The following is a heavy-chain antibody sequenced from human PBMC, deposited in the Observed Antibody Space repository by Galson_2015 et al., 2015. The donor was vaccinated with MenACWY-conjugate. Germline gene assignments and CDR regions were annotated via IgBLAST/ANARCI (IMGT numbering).Heavy chain of an antibody. Sequence: LSLTCAVYGGSFSGDYWSWIRQPPGTGLEWIVEINHSGSTNYNPSLNRRVTISVDTSKNQFSLKLNSVTAADTAVYYCARGADMSGIVEAPPAMVWFDPWGQGTLVTVSS. J-gene: IGHJ5*02. CDR2: INHSGST. CDR3: ARGADMSGIVEAPPAMVWFDP. D-gene: IGHD2-2*01. V-gene: IGHV4-34*01. CDR1: GGSFSGDY.